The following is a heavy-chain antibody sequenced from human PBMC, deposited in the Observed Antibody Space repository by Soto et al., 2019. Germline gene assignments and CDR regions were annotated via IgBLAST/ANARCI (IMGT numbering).Heavy chain of an antibody. D-gene: IGHD3-3*01. Sequence: GGSLRLSCAASGFTFSSYAMSWVRQAPGKGLEWVSAISGSGGSTYYADSVKGRFTISRDNSKNTLYLQMNSLRAEDTAVYYCAKGTSTYYDFWRGYYISPMDVWGKGTTVTVSS. V-gene: IGHV3-23*01. CDR3: AKGTSTYYDFWRGYYISPMDV. CDR2: ISGSGGST. J-gene: IGHJ6*03. CDR1: GFTFSSYA.